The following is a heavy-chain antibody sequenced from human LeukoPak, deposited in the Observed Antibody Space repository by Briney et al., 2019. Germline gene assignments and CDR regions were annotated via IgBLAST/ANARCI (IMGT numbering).Heavy chain of an antibody. V-gene: IGHV3-23*01. CDR1: GFTFSSYS. CDR2: ISGSGGST. Sequence: GGSLRLSCAASGFTFSSYSMNWVRQAPGKGLEWVSAISGSGGSTYYADSVKGRFTISRDNSKNTLYLQMNSLRAEDTAVYYCARVDSSGYYYWGQGTLVTVSS. J-gene: IGHJ4*02. D-gene: IGHD3-22*01. CDR3: ARVDSSGYYY.